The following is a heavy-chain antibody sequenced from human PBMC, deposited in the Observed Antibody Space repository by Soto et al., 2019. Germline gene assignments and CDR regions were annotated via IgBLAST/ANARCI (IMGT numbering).Heavy chain of an antibody. J-gene: IGHJ4*02. CDR1: GFTFSSYW. CDR2: IHSDGSTT. CDR3: ASFSRGYSYG. V-gene: IGHV3-74*01. Sequence: EVQLVESGGGLVQPGGSLRLSCAASGFTFSSYWMHWVRQAPGKGLVWVARIHSDGSTTNYADSVKGRFTISRDNAKNMLYLQMNSLRAEDTAVYYCASFSRGYSYGWGQGTLVTVSS. D-gene: IGHD5-18*01.